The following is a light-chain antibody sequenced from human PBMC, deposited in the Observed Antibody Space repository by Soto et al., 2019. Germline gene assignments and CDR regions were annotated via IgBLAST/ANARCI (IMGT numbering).Light chain of an antibody. J-gene: IGKJ4*01. V-gene: IGKV1-27*01. CDR1: QGISMY. CDR2: YAS. CDR3: QNYNSAPLT. Sequence: DIQMPQSPSSLSASVGDRVTITCRASQGISMYLAWFHQKPGKVPKLLIYYASTLQSGVPSRFSGSGSGTDFTLTISRLQPEDVATYYCQNYNSAPLTFGEGTNVEIK.